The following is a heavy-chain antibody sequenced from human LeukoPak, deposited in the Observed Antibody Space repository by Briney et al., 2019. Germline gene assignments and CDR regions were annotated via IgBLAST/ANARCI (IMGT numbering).Heavy chain of an antibody. V-gene: IGHV4-39*01. D-gene: IGHD3-10*01. J-gene: IGHJ6*03. Sequence: PSETLSLTCTVSGGSISSSNFYWSWIRQPPGKGLEWIGEINHSGSTYYNPSLKSRVTISVDTSKNQFSLKLSSVTAADTAVYYCARNYGSGSFYYHYYMDVWGKGTTVTISS. CDR1: GGSISSSNFY. CDR3: ARNYGSGSFYYHYYMDV. CDR2: INHSGST.